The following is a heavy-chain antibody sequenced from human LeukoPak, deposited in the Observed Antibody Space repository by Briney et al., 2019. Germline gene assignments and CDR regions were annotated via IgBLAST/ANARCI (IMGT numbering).Heavy chain of an antibody. Sequence: GESLKISCKGSGYSFTSYWIVWVRQMPGKGLEWMGIIYPGDSDTTYSSSLQGQVTISADKSIGTAYLQWSSLRAADTATYYCARRIGPGGFGGMDVWGQGTTVIVSS. V-gene: IGHV5-51*01. J-gene: IGHJ6*02. D-gene: IGHD3-10*01. CDR3: ARRIGPGGFGGMDV. CDR2: IYPGDSDT. CDR1: GYSFTSYW.